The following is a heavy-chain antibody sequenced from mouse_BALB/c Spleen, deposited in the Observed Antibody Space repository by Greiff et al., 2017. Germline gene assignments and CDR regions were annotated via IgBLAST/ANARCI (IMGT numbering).Heavy chain of an antibody. V-gene: IGHV5-6-5*01. CDR2: ISSGGST. J-gene: IGHJ2*01. Sequence: EVQGVESGGGLVKPGGSLKLSCAASGFTFSSYAMSWVRQTPEKRLEWVASISSGGSTYYPDSVKGRFTISRDNARNILYLQMSSLRSEDTAMYYCARGVVATPFDYWGQGTTLTVSS. D-gene: IGHD1-1*01. CDR1: GFTFSSYA. CDR3: ARGVVATPFDY.